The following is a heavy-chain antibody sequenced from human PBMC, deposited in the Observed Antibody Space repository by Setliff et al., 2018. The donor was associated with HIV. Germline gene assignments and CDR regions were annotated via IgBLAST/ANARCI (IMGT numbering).Heavy chain of an antibody. J-gene: IGHJ4*02. D-gene: IGHD3-16*01. V-gene: IGHV4-39*01. Sequence: PSETLSLTCRVSGGYVSDSSYYWGWLRQAPGKGLEWIGSMYYAESPYYSPSFINRVTISIDTSKNQFSLSLRSGTAADSVVYCCARQGFVPLGVHQLDSWGQGTLVSAPQ. CDR3: ARQGFVPLGVHQLDS. CDR2: MYYAESP. CDR1: GGYVSDSSYY.